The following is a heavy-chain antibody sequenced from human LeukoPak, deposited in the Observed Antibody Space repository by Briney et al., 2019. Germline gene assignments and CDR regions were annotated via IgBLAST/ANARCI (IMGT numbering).Heavy chain of an antibody. D-gene: IGHD2-2*01. J-gene: IGHJ5*02. CDR3: ARTAEDIVVVPAAMQDNWFDP. CDR2: IYHSGST. Sequence: PSQTLSLTCTVSGGSISSGGYYWSWIRQPPGKGLEWIGYIYHSGSTYYNPSLKSRVTISVDGSKNQFSLKLSSVTAADTAVHYCARTAEDIVVVPAAMQDNWFDPWGQGTLVTVSS. V-gene: IGHV4-30-2*01. CDR1: GGSISSGGYY.